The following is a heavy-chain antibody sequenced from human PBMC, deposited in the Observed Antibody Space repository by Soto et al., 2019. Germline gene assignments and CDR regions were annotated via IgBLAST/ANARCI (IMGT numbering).Heavy chain of an antibody. CDR2: INHSGST. CDR3: AARITGTTITSDYGMDV. J-gene: IGHJ6*02. D-gene: IGHD1-7*01. Sequence: SETLSLTCAVYGGSFSGYYWSWIRQPPGKGLEWIGEINHSGSTNYNPSLKSRVTISEDTSKNQFSLNLSSVTAADTAVYYCAARITGTTITSDYGMDVWGQGTTVTVSS. CDR1: GGSFSGYY. V-gene: IGHV4-34*01.